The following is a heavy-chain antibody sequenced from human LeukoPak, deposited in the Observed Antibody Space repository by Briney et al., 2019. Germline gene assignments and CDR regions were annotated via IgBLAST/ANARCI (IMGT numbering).Heavy chain of an antibody. J-gene: IGHJ6*02. Sequence: GGSLRLSCAASGFTFSSYAMSWVRQAPGKGLEWVANIKQDGSEKYYVDSVKGRFTISRDNAKNSLYLQMNSLRAEDTAVYYCARDWSFTEYYYDSSGYYDYYGMDVWGQGTTVTVSS. CDR3: ARDWSFTEYYYDSSGYYDYYGMDV. CDR1: GFTFSSYA. CDR2: IKQDGSEK. D-gene: IGHD3-22*01. V-gene: IGHV3-7*01.